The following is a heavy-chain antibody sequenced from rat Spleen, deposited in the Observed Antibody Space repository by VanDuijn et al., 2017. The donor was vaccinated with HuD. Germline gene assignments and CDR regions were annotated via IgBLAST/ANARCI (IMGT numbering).Heavy chain of an antibody. J-gene: IGHJ1*01. CDR3: ARKTGGTYWYFDF. Sequence: QVQLKESGPGLVQPSQTLSLTCTVSGFSLSNYGVIWVRQPPGKGLEWMGVIWGNGSPNYNSAIKSRLSISRDTSKSQVFLKMNSLQTEDTAMYFCARKTGGTYWYFDFWGPGTMVTVSS. V-gene: IGHV2-13*01. CDR1: GFSLSNYG. D-gene: IGHD4-2*01. CDR2: IWGNGSP.